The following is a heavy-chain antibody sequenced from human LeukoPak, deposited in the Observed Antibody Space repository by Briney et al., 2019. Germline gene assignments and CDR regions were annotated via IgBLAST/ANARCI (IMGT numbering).Heavy chain of an antibody. CDR2: NNHYSST. D-gene: IGHD3-16*02. CDR3: ARGRVIFDY. V-gene: IGHV4-34*01. Sequence: KPSETLSLTCAAYVGSFSDHYWSWIRQTPGKGLEWGGENNHYSSTHYNPSLKSRVSISVDPSKNQFSLNLISLTAADTAVYYCARGRVIFDYWGQGTRVTVSS. CDR1: VGSFSDHY. J-gene: IGHJ4*02.